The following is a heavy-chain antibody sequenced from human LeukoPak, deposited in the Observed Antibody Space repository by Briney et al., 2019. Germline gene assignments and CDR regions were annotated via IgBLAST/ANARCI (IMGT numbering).Heavy chain of an antibody. J-gene: IGHJ4*02. CDR3: TRARCGGSCYDFDY. CDR1: GFTFGDYA. V-gene: IGHV3-49*04. D-gene: IGHD2-15*01. CDR2: IRSKAYGGTT. Sequence: GGSLRLSCTASGFTFGDYAMSWVRQAPGKGLEWVGFIRSKAYGGTTEYAASVKGRFTISRDDSRSIAYLQMTSLKTEDTAVYYCTRARCGGSCYDFDYWGQGTPVTVSS.